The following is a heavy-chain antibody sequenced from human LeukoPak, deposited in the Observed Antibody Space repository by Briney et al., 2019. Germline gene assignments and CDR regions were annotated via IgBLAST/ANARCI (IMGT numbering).Heavy chain of an antibody. CDR2: IREDESAK. V-gene: IGHV3-7*01. CDR1: GFTFRSYW. Sequence: GGSLRLSCAASGFTFRSYWMAWVRQAPGKGLEWVANIREDESAKHQADSVKGRFTISRDNAQNSVYLQMSSLRGEDTAVYYWARDVGGSLDYWGQGTLVTVSS. D-gene: IGHD1-26*01. J-gene: IGHJ4*02. CDR3: ARDVGGSLDY.